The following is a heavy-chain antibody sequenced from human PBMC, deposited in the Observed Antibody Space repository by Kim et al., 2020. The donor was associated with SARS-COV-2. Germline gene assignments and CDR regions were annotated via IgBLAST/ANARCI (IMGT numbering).Heavy chain of an antibody. J-gene: IGHJ4*02. CDR2: ISYDGSNK. D-gene: IGHD3-3*01. CDR1: GFTFSSYG. CDR3: AKDYFPLIWPPYDFPDY. V-gene: IGHV3-30*18. Sequence: GGSLRLSCAASGFTFSSYGMHWVRQAPGKGLEWVAVISYDGSNKYYADCVKGRFTISRDNYKNTLYLQMNSLRAEDTVLYYCAKDYFPLIWPPYDFPDYCGQGTLVTVSS.